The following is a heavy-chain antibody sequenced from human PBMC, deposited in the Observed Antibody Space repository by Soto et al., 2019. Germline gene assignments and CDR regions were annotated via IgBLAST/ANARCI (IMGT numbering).Heavy chain of an antibody. V-gene: IGHV3-23*01. CDR1: GFTFSSYA. CDR2: ISGSGGST. Sequence: EVQLLESGGGLVQPGVSLRLSCAASGFTFSSYAMSWVRQAPGKGLEWVSAISGSGGSTYYADSVKGRFTISRDNSKNTRYLQMNRLRAEDTAVYYCAKHYYGSGSPYNWFDPWGQGTLVTVSS. J-gene: IGHJ5*02. CDR3: AKHYYGSGSPYNWFDP. D-gene: IGHD3-10*01.